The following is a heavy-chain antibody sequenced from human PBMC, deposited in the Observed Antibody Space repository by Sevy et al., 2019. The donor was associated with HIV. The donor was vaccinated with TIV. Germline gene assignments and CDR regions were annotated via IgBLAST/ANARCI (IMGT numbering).Heavy chain of an antibody. CDR2: INASGIT. J-gene: IGHJ5*02. CDR3: ARSPPVVVVPGAPSWFDP. D-gene: IGHD2-2*01. CDR1: DGSFSGYY. Sequence: SETLSLTCAVHDGSFSGYYWNWIRQLPGKGLEWIGEINASGITYYNPSLKSRVTISVDTSKKQFSLKLNSVTAADTAVYFCARSPPVVVVPGAPSWFDPWGQGTLVTVSS. V-gene: IGHV4-34*01.